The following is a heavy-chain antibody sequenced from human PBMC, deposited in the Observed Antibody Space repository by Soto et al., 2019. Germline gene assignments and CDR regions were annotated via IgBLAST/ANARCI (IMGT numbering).Heavy chain of an antibody. D-gene: IGHD1-1*01. CDR3: AKNLSGGTAGDAFDI. V-gene: IGHV3-23*01. CDR1: GFTFNNYA. J-gene: IGHJ3*02. Sequence: ELQLLESGGGLVQPGGSLRLSCVASGFTFNNYAMSWVRQAPGKGLEWVLGISGSGDITYYADSVKGRFTISRDNSKNPLDVTMNSLRAEDTAGYYCAKNLSGGTAGDAFDILGQRTIVTV. CDR2: ISGSGDIT.